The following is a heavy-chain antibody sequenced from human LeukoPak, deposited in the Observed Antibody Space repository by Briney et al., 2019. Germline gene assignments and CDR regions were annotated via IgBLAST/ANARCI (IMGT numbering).Heavy chain of an antibody. J-gene: IGHJ5*02. CDR3: ARGPYCSSTSCYSGFDP. D-gene: IGHD2-2*01. CDR2: INPNSGGT. CDR1: GYTFTGYY. Sequence: ASVKVSCKAAGYTFTGYYMFWVRQAPGQGLEWMGRINPNSGGTNYAQKFQGRVTMTRDTSISTAYMELSRLRSDDTAVYYCARGPYCSSTSCYSGFDPWGQGTLVTVSS. V-gene: IGHV1-2*06.